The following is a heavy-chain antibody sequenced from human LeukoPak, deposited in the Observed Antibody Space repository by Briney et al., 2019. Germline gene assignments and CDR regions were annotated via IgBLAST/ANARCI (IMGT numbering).Heavy chain of an antibody. CDR1: GYTFTSYD. V-gene: IGHV1-8*01. D-gene: IGHD7-27*01. J-gene: IGHJ3*02. CDR2: MNPNSGNT. Sequence: RASVKVSCKASGYTFTSYDINWVRQATGQGLERMGWMNPNSGNTGYAQKFQGRVTMTRNTSISTAYMELSSLRSEDTAVYYCARDGVNWAHDAFDIWGQGTMVTVSS. CDR3: ARDGVNWAHDAFDI.